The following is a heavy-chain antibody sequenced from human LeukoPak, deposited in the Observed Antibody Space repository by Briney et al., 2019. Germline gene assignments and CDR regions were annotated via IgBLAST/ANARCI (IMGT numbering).Heavy chain of an antibody. CDR2: IWYDGSNK. CDR3: ARGAPVVVVISDAFDT. J-gene: IGHJ3*02. CDR1: GFTFSSYG. Sequence: GGSLRLSCAASGFTFSSYGMHWVRQAPGKGLEWVAVIWYDGSNKYYADSVKGRFTISRDNSKNTVFLEMNSLRAEDTAVYYCARGAPVVVVISDAFDTLGQGTMVTVSS. V-gene: IGHV3-33*01. D-gene: IGHD2-21*01.